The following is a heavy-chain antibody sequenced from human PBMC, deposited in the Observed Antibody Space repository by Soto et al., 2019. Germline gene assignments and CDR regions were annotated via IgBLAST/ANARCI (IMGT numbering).Heavy chain of an antibody. D-gene: IGHD4-17*01. CDR1: GFTFSRAW. CDR3: ARDLTTVTTSDYYYYYGMDV. V-gene: IGHV3-7*05. J-gene: IGHJ6*02. CDR2: IKKDGSEK. Sequence: EMQLVESGGGLVQPGGSLRLSCAASGFTFSRAWMTWVRQAPGKGLEWVANIKKDGSEKYYVDSVKGRYTISRDNAKNSLYLRMDTLRAEDTAVYYCARDLTTVTTSDYYYYYGMDVWGQGTTVTVSS.